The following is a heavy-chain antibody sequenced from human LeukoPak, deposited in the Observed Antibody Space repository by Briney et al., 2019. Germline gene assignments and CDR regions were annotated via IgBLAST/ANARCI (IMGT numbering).Heavy chain of an antibody. D-gene: IGHD2-15*01. J-gene: IGHJ5*02. CDR3: ARDGVKYCSGGSCHNWFDP. CDR2: IKQDGTEK. V-gene: IGHV3-7*01. Sequence: GGSLRLSCAASGFTFNSYWMSWVRQAPGKGLEWVANIKQDGTEKYYVDSVKGRFTISRGNAKNSLYLQMNSLRAEDTAVYYCARDGVKYCSGGSCHNWFDPWGQGTLVTVPS. CDR1: GFTFNSYW.